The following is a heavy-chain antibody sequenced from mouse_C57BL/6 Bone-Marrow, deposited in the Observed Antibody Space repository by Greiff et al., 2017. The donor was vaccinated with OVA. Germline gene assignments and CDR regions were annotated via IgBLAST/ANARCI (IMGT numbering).Heavy chain of an antibody. CDR2: IWSGGST. CDR3: ARGGRALYFDV. Sequence: QVQLQQSGPGLVQPSQSLSITCTVSGFSLTSYGVHWVRQSPGKGLEWLGVIWSGGSTDYNAAFISRLSISKDNSKSQVFFKMNSLQADDTAIYYCARGGRALYFDVWGTGTTVTVSS. J-gene: IGHJ1*03. CDR1: GFSLTSYG. D-gene: IGHD1-1*02. V-gene: IGHV2-2*01.